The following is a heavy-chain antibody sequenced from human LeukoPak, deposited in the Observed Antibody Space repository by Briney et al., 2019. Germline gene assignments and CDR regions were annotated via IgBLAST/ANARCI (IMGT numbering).Heavy chain of an antibody. J-gene: IGHJ3*02. CDR3: ARDPTSSWETAFDI. CDR2: IHSSSSYI. V-gene: IGHV3-21*01. CDR1: GFTFNSYT. D-gene: IGHD1-26*01. Sequence: PGGTLRLSCAASGFTFNSYTLNWVRQAPGKGLEWVSSIHSSSSYIYYADSVKGRFTISRDNAKNSLYLQMNSLRAEGTAVYYCARDPTSSWETAFDIWGQGTMVTVSS.